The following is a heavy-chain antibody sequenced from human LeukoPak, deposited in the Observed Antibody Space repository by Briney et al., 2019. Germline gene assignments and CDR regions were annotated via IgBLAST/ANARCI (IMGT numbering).Heavy chain of an antibody. CDR2: ISSNGGST. V-gene: IGHV3-64D*06. D-gene: IGHD3-10*01. Sequence: PGGSLRLSCSASGFTFSSYAMHWVRQAPGKGLEYVSAISSNGGSTYYAGSVKGRFTISRDNSKNTLYLQMSSLRAEDTAVYYCVKDSFITMVRGVIPYYFDYWGQGTLVTVSS. J-gene: IGHJ4*02. CDR3: VKDSFITMVRGVIPYYFDY. CDR1: GFTFSSYA.